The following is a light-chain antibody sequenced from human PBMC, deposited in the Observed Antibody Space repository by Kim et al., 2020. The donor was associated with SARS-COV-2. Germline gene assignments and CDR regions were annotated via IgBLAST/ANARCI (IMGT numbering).Light chain of an antibody. CDR2: GDI. CDR3: QSYDSSLSGFV. V-gene: IGLV1-40*01. J-gene: IGLJ1*01. CDR1: HSNIGAGYD. Sequence: QYVLTQPPSVSGAPGQRVTVSCIGTHSNIGAGYDVHWYQQFPGMAPKLLIYGDINRPSGVPDRFSGSKTGSSASLVITGLQPEDEADYYCQSYDSSLSGFVFGSGTKVTVL.